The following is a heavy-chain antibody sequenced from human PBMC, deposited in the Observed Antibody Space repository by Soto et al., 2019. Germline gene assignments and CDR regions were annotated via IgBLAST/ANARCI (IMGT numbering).Heavy chain of an antibody. CDR1: GFSLSTSGVG. J-gene: IGHJ4*02. D-gene: IGHD2-15*01. CDR3: VHRLGCSGGSCYSRNRPFDY. CDR2: IYWDGDE. Sequence: QITLKESGPTLVKPTQTLTLTCTFSGFSLSTSGVGVGWIRQPPGKALEWLALIYWDGDERHSPSLKSRLTITTDTSKIQVVLMMPNMDPVDTATYYCVHRLGCSGGSCYSRNRPFDYWGQGTLVTVSS. V-gene: IGHV2-5*02.